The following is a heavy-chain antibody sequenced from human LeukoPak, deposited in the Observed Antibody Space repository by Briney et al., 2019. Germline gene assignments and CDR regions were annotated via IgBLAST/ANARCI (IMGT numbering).Heavy chain of an antibody. CDR2: ISYDGSNK. V-gene: IGHV3-30*03. CDR1: GFTFNSHW. J-gene: IGHJ4*02. Sequence: PGGSLRLSCAASGFTFNSHWMNWVRQAPGKGLEWVAVISYDGSNKYYADSVKGRFTISRDNSKNTLYLQMNSLRAEDTALYYCARGVAYCGGDCYDSWGLGTLVTVSS. D-gene: IGHD2-21*02. CDR3: ARGVAYCGGDCYDS.